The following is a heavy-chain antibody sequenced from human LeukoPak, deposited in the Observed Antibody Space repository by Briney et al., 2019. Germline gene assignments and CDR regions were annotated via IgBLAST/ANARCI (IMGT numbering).Heavy chain of an antibody. CDR3: ARIAYNRVYYFDY. J-gene: IGHJ4*02. D-gene: IGHD1-14*01. Sequence: PSETLSLTCTVSGGSISSSSYYWGWIRQPPGKGLEWIGNIYYSGTTYFNASLRSRVTISVDTSKNQFSLKLTSVTAADTAVYYCARIAYNRVYYFDYRGQGTLVTVSS. CDR1: GGSISSSSYY. CDR2: IYYSGTT. V-gene: IGHV4-39*01.